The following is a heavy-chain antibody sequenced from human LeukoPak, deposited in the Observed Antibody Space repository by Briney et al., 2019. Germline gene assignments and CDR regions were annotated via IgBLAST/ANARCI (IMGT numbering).Heavy chain of an antibody. V-gene: IGHV3-7*01. CDR3: ARARGSYVEAAY. CDR2: IHQDGSIQ. Sequence: GGSLRLSCAASGFTFSSYWMTWVRQAPGRGLEWVANIHQDGSIQFYVDSVKGRFTVSRDNARNLLYLQMNGLRAEDTAVYYCARARGSYVEAAYWGQGTLVTVTS. CDR1: GFTFSSYW. J-gene: IGHJ4*02. D-gene: IGHD3-16*01.